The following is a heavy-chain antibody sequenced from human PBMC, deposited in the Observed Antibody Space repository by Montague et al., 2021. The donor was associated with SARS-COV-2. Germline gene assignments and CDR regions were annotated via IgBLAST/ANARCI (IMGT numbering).Heavy chain of an antibody. J-gene: IGHJ6*02. CDR3: ARGASSSWFTYGMDV. D-gene: IGHD6-13*01. CDR1: GGSFRGDY. V-gene: IGHV4-34*01. CDR2: IIHGGGT. Sequence: SETLSLTCAVYGGSFRGDYWSWIRQPPGKGLEWIGEIIHGGGTTYNPTLRSRATISVDTSQNEFSLKLSSVTAADTAVYFCARGASSSWFTYGMDVWGQGTTVTVSS.